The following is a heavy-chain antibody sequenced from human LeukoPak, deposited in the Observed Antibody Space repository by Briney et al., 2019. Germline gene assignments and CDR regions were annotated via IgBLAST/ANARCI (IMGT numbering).Heavy chain of an antibody. Sequence: GRSLKLSCAGSGFSFNYYDTNWVRQAPGKGLEWVSSISPKSDFIYYSDSVRGRFTISRDNAENSLYLQMNSLRAEDTAVYYCARADCSSSTCYLRRSWFDPWGQGTLVTVSS. V-gene: IGHV3-21*01. D-gene: IGHD2-2*01. J-gene: IGHJ5*02. CDR2: ISPKSDFI. CDR1: GFSFNYYD. CDR3: ARADCSSSTCYLRRSWFDP.